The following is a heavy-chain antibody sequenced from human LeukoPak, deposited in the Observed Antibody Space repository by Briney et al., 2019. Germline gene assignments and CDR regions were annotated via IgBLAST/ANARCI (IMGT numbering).Heavy chain of an antibody. Sequence: GGSLRLSCAASGFTFSSYSMNWVRQAPGKGLEWVSSISSSSSYIYYADSVKGRFTISRDNAKNSLYLQMNSLRAEDTAVYYCARGARDYGDYNNWFDPWGQGTLVTVSS. CDR2: ISSSSSYI. D-gene: IGHD4-17*01. CDR1: GFTFSSYS. V-gene: IGHV3-21*01. J-gene: IGHJ5*02. CDR3: ARGARDYGDYNNWFDP.